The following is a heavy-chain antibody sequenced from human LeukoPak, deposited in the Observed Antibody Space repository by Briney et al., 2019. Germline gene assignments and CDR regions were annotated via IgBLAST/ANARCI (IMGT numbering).Heavy chain of an antibody. D-gene: IGHD1-1*01. CDR3: ASYNPYY. CDR2: IYSGGST. Sequence: GGSLRLSCEASGFTVTSNYMSWVRQAPGKGLEWVSVIYSGGSTYYADSVKGRFTISRDNSKNALYLQMNSLRAEDTAVYYCASYNPYYWGQGTLVTVSS. V-gene: IGHV3-53*01. CDR1: GFTVTSNY. J-gene: IGHJ4*02.